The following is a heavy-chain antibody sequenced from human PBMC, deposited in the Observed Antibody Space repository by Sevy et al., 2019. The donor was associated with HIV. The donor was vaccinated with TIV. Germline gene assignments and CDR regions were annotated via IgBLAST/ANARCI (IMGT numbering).Heavy chain of an antibody. CDR1: GFTFSSYW. J-gene: IGHJ5*02. Sequence: GSLRLSCAASGFTFSSYWMSWVRQAPGKGLEWVANIKQDGSEKYYVDSVKGRFTISRDNAKNSLYLQMNSLRAEDTAVYYCARVSYYDFWSGYLSKAFDPWGQGTLVTVSS. CDR2: IKQDGSEK. D-gene: IGHD3-3*01. CDR3: ARVSYYDFWSGYLSKAFDP. V-gene: IGHV3-7*01.